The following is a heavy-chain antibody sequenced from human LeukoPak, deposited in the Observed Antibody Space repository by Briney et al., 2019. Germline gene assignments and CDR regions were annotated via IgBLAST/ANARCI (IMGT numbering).Heavy chain of an antibody. CDR3: ARLQYSSGWYVDY. CDR1: GYSFSTYW. D-gene: IGHD6-19*01. J-gene: IGHJ4*02. V-gene: IGHV5-51*01. CDR2: IYPGDSDT. Sequence: GESLKISCKGSGYSFSTYWIGWVRLMPGKGLEWLGVIYPGDSDTRYSPSFQGQVTISADKSISTAYLQWSSLKASDTAMYYCARLQYSSGWYVDYWGQGTLVTVSS.